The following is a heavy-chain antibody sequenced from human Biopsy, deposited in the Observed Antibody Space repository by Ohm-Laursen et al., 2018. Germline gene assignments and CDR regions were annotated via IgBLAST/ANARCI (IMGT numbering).Heavy chain of an antibody. CDR1: GGSFTGHY. CDR2: ISHTGYT. Sequence: ETLSLTCTVSGGSFTGHYWTWIRQPPGKGLEWIGHISHTGYTSYKSSLKSRVTISLDTSRKHFPLRLTSLAAADTAVYYCARGSNEYGGLYFPHWGQGTLVTVSS. J-gene: IGHJ1*01. D-gene: IGHD4-23*01. CDR3: ARGSNEYGGLYFPH. V-gene: IGHV4-59*11.